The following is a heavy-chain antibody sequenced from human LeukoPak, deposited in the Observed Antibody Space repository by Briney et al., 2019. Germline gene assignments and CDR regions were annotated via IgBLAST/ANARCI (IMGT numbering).Heavy chain of an antibody. CDR3: ARDPNFLDI. V-gene: IGHV3-53*01. J-gene: IGHJ3*02. CDR2: IYSGGNT. D-gene: IGHD3-3*01. Sequence: GGSLRLSCAASGFTVSSNYMSWVRQAPGKGLEWVSIIYSGGNTYYADSVKARFTISRDNAKNSLYLQMNSLRDEDTAVYYCARDPNFLDIWGQGTMVTVSS. CDR1: GFTVSSNY.